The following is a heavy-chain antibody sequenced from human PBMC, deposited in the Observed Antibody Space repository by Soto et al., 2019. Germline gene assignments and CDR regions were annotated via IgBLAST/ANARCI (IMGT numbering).Heavy chain of an antibody. Sequence: QVQLQESGPGLVKPSETLSLTCTVSGGSISSYYWCWIRQPPGKVLEWIGYIYYRGSNNYNPSRTSRVTISVDTSKNQCSLKLSSVTAADTAVYYCARRGGPVFDYWGKGTLFTVSS. D-gene: IGHD3-16*01. CDR2: IYYRGSN. CDR1: GGSISSYY. J-gene: IGHJ4*02. V-gene: IGHV4-59*08. CDR3: ARRGGPVFDY.